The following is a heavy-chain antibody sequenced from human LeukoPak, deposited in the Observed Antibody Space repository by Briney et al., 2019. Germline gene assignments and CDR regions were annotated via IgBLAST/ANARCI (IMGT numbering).Heavy chain of an antibody. CDR1: CGAISRYY. V-gene: IGHV4-59*01. Sequence: ESLSLVGTVSCGAISRYYGGSIRLHQRKGLEWIGYIYYSGSTNYNPSLKSRVTISEDTSKNQFSLKLSSVTAADTAVYYCARADSGGAWSGELLPYNWFDPWGQGTLVTVSS. CDR3: ARADSGGAWSGELLPYNWFDP. J-gene: IGHJ5*02. CDR2: IYYSGST. D-gene: IGHD3-10*01.